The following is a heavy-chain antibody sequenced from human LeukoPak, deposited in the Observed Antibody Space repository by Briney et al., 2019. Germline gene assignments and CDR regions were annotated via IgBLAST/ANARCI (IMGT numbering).Heavy chain of an antibody. V-gene: IGHV4-31*03. Sequence: PSQTLSLTCSVSGGSIGSDGYYWNWIRQHPGKGLEWIGYIYVTGSTRYNPYLQSRVPISVDTSRNQFFLKMSSVTAADTAVYYCARHIGGGIEDMDVWGKGTKVTVSS. CDR2: IYVTGST. CDR3: ARHIGGGIEDMDV. CDR1: GGSIGSDGYY. D-gene: IGHD3-16*02. J-gene: IGHJ6*03.